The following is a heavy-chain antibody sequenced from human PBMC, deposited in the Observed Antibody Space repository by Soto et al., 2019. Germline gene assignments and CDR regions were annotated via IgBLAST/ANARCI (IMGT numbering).Heavy chain of an antibody. Sequence: QITLKESGPTLVEPTQPLTLTCTYSGFSLRTTGVGVGWIRQPPGKALEWLGIIYWNDDKRYSPSLKNRFTLTSDISKSQIVLTMANMDAVDTATYYCSHTWGLPFDYWGQGTLVIVSS. D-gene: IGHD3-16*01. CDR1: GFSLRTTGVG. CDR2: IYWNDDK. CDR3: SHTWGLPFDY. V-gene: IGHV2-5*01. J-gene: IGHJ4*02.